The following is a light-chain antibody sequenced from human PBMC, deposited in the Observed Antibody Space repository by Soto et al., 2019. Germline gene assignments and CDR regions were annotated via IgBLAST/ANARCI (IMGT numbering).Light chain of an antibody. CDR3: QQYYSYPRT. CDR1: QSVSSS. J-gene: IGKJ1*01. CDR2: DAS. V-gene: IGKV3-11*01. Sequence: DIVLTQSPATLSLSPGERATLSCRASQSVSSSLAWYQQTPGQAPRLLIYDASNRATGIPARFSGSGSGTDFTLTISCLQSEDFATYYCQQYYSYPRTFGQGTKVDIK.